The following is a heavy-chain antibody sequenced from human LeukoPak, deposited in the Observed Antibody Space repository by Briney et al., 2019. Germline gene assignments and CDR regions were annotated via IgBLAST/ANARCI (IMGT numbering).Heavy chain of an antibody. CDR3: AREVKQWLVRGVFDY. CDR2: ISSSGSTI. J-gene: IGHJ4*02. D-gene: IGHD6-19*01. CDR1: GLTFSSYE. V-gene: IGHV3-48*03. Sequence: GGSLRLSCAASGLTFSSYEMNWVRQAPGKGLEWVSYISSSGSTIYYTDSVKGRFTIPRDNAKNSLYLQMNSLRAEDTAVYYCAREVKQWLVRGVFDYWGQGTLVTVSS.